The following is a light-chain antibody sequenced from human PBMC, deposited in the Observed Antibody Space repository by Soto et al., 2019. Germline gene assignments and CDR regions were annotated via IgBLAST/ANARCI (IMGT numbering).Light chain of an antibody. CDR2: AAS. V-gene: IGKV1-27*01. Sequence: DIQMTQSPSSLSASVGDRVTITCRASQGVSNYLAWYQQKPGKVPKLLTYAASTLQSGVPSRFSGSGSGTDFTLTIFSLQPEDVATYYCQTYDSAPRTFGQGTKVDIK. CDR3: QTYDSAPRT. CDR1: QGVSNY. J-gene: IGKJ1*01.